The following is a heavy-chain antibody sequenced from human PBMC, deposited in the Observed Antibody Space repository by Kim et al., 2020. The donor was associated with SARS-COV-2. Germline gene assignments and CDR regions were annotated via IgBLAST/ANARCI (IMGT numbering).Heavy chain of an antibody. J-gene: IGHJ2*01. Sequence: GGSLRLSCAASGFTFSSSAMSWVRQAPGKGLEWVSSIFGGGSGTYYADSVKGRFTISRDNSQNTLYLQMNNLRAEDTAVYYCARHFQVTTVTFYWYFDLWGRGTLVPV. V-gene: IGHV3-23*01. CDR3: ARHFQVTTVTFYWYFDL. CDR1: GFTFSSSA. D-gene: IGHD5-18*01. CDR2: IFGGGSGT.